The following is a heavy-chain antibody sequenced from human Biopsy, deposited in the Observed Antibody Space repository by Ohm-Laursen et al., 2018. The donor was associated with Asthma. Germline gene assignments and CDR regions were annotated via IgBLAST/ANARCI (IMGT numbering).Heavy chain of an antibody. D-gene: IGHD6-19*01. CDR3: ARGDSSGWSHYYFDY. CDR2: IWYDGSNK. V-gene: IGHV3-33*01. CDR1: GFTFSSYG. J-gene: IGHJ4*02. Sequence: SLRLSCAAPGFTFSSYGMHWVRQAPGKGLEWVAVIWYDGSNKYYADSVKGRFTISRDNSKNTLYLQMNSLKAEDTAVYYCARGDSSGWSHYYFDYWGQGTLVTVSS.